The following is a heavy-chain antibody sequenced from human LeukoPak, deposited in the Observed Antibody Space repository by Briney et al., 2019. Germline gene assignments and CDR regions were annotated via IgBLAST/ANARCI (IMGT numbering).Heavy chain of an antibody. J-gene: IGHJ5*02. V-gene: IGHV3-21*01. D-gene: IGHD6-19*01. CDR2: ISSSSSYI. CDR1: GFTFSSYN. CDR3: AVYGSGWFHD. Sequence: GGSLRLSCAVSGFTFSSYNMNWVRQAPGKGLEWVSSISSSSSYIYYADSVKGRFTISRDNAKKLLYLQMNSLRAEDTAVYYCAVYGSGWFHDWGQGTLVTVSS.